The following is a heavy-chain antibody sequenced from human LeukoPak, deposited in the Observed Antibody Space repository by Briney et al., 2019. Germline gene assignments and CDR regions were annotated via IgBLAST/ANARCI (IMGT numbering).Heavy chain of an antibody. V-gene: IGHV1-69*06. D-gene: IGHD5-12*01. CDR3: ARGGYSGYEVFDY. J-gene: IGHJ4*02. Sequence: ASVKVSCKPSGGTFSSYAISWVRQAPGQGLEWMGGIIPMFGTANYAQKIQGRVTITADKSTSTAYMELSSLRSEDTAVYYCARGGYSGYEVFDYWGQGTLVTVSS. CDR1: GGTFSSYA. CDR2: IIPMFGTA.